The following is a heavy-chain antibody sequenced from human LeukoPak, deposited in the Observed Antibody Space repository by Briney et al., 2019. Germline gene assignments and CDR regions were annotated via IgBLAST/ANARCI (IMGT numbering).Heavy chain of an antibody. CDR1: GGSFSGYY. V-gene: IGHV4-34*01. J-gene: IGHJ4*02. CDR3: ARVGVITMIVNY. CDR2: INHSGST. D-gene: IGHD3-22*01. Sequence: PSETLSLNCAVYGGSFSGYYWSWIRQPPGKGLEWIGEINHSGSTNYNPSLRGRVTISVDTSKNQFSLNLRSVTAGDTAVYYCARVGVITMIVNYWGQGTLVTVSS.